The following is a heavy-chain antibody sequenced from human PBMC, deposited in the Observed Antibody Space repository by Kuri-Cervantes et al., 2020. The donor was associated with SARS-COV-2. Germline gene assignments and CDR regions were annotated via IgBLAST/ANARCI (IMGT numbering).Heavy chain of an antibody. J-gene: IGHJ4*02. CDR1: GFIFDTYA. CDR2: ISGTGGSST. CDR3: ARQLALDPVDY. Sequence: GGSLRLSCVASGFIFDTYAMSWVRQAPGKGLEWVSVISGTGGSSTFYADSVKGRFIISRDNSENTLYLQMNSLRAEDTAVYYCARQLALDPVDYWGQGTLVTVSS. D-gene: IGHD6-13*01. V-gene: IGHV3-23*01.